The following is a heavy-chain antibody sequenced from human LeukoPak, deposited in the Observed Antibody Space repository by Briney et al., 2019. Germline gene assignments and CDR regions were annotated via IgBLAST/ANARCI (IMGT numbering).Heavy chain of an antibody. J-gene: IGHJ3*02. V-gene: IGHV2-70*04. Sequence: SGPALVKPTQTLTQTCTFSGFSLSTRGMRASWIRQPPGKALEWLSRIDWDEDKFYSTSLKTRLTISKDTSKNQVVLTVTNMDPVDTATYYCARSALGYDGAFDIWGQGTMVTVSS. CDR1: GFSLSTRGMR. CDR3: ARSALGYDGAFDI. D-gene: IGHD7-27*01. CDR2: IDWDEDK.